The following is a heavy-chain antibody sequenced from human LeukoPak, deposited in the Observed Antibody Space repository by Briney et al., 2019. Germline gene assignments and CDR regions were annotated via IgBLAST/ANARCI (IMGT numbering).Heavy chain of an antibody. CDR2: ISGYSGNT. CDR3: ARDFRGAGRDAFDI. Sequence: GASVTVSCKASGYTFTSYGISWVRRAPGQGLEWMGWISGYSGNTNYAQKLQGRVTMTTDTSTSTVYMELRSLRSDDTALYYCARDFRGAGRDAFDIWGQGTMVTVSS. D-gene: IGHD6-19*01. J-gene: IGHJ3*02. V-gene: IGHV1-18*01. CDR1: GYTFTSYG.